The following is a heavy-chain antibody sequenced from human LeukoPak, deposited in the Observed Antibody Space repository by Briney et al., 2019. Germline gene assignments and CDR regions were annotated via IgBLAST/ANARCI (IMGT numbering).Heavy chain of an antibody. D-gene: IGHD3-10*01. CDR3: TTDLTVRGFGY. CDR2: IKSKTDGGTT. J-gene: IGHJ4*02. V-gene: IGHV3-15*01. CDR1: GFTFSNAW. Sequence: GRSLRLSCAASGFTFSNAWMSWVRQAPGKGLEWVGRIKSKTDGGTTDYAAPVKGRFTISRDDSKNTLYLQMNSLKTEDTAVYYCTTDLTVRGFGYWGQGTLVTVSS.